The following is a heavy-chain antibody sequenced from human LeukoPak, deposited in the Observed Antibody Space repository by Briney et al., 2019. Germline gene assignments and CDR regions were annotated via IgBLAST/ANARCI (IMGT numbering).Heavy chain of an antibody. D-gene: IGHD2-21*01. CDR2: ISSSGNYI. CDR1: GFTFSTYS. CDR3: ARDIVAGPDAFDI. V-gene: IGHV3-21*04. Sequence: PGGSLRLSCAASGFTFSTYSMNWVRQAPGEGLEWVSSISSSGNYIYYADSVKGRFTISRDYTKNSLYLQMNSLRAEDTAVYYCARDIVAGPDAFDIWGQGTMVTVSS. J-gene: IGHJ3*02.